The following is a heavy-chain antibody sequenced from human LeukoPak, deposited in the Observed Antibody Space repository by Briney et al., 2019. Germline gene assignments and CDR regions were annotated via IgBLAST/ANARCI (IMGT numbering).Heavy chain of an antibody. CDR2: IYPGDSDT. CDR1: GYGFTSYW. D-gene: IGHD1-1*01. J-gene: IGHJ4*02. CDR3: ARRSTTVDSNNYFDY. V-gene: IGHV5-51*01. Sequence: GESLQISCKGSGYGFTSYWIGWVRQLPGKGLEWMGIIYPGDSDTRYSPSFEGQATISADKSSSTAYLQWSGLKASDTAMYYCARRSTTVDSNNYFDYWGQGTLVTVSS.